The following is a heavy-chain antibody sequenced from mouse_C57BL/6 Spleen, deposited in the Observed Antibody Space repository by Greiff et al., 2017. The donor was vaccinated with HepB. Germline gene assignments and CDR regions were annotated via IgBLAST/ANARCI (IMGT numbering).Heavy chain of an antibody. CDR1: GYTFTSYG. V-gene: IGHV1-81*01. D-gene: IGHD1-1*01. CDR3: ARDYYGV. Sequence: QVQLQQSGAELARPGASVKLSCKASGYTFTSYGISWVKQRTGQGLEWIGESYPRSGNTYYNEKFKGKATLTADKSSSTAYMELRSLTSEDSAVYFCARDYYGVWGQGTTLTVSS. J-gene: IGHJ2*01. CDR2: SYPRSGNT.